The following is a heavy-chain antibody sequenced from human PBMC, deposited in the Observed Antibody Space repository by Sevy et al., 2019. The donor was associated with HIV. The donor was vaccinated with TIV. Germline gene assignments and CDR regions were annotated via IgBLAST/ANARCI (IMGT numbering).Heavy chain of an antibody. J-gene: IGHJ4*02. CDR3: AKDMSGGSYGHRTPFDY. CDR2: ISWNSGSI. V-gene: IGHV3-9*01. Sequence: GGSLRLSCAASGFTFDDYAMHWVRQAPGKGLEWVSGISWNSGSIGYADSVKGRFTISRDNAKNSLYLQMNSLRAEDTALYYCAKDMSGGSYGHRTPFDYWGQGTLVTVSS. D-gene: IGHD5-18*01. CDR1: GFTFDDYA.